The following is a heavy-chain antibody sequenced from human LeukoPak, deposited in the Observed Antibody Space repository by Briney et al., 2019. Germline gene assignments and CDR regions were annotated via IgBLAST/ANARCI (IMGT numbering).Heavy chain of an antibody. D-gene: IGHD7-27*01. Sequence: PGGSLRLSCAASGFTFSSYAMHWVRQAPGKGLEWVAVISYDGSNKYYADSVEGRFTISRDNVKNTLYLQMDSLRAEDTAVYYCATSLGPLTEYWGQGTLVTVSS. V-gene: IGHV3-30-3*01. CDR3: ATSLGPLTEY. CDR1: GFTFSSYA. J-gene: IGHJ4*02. CDR2: ISYDGSNK.